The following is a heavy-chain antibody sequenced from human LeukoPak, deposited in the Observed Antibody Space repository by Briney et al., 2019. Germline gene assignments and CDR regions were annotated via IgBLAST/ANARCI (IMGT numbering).Heavy chain of an antibody. CDR3: AKVRRSYYYYMDV. J-gene: IGHJ6*03. CDR1: GFTFSDYY. Sequence: GSLRLSCAASGFTFSDYYMSWIRQPPGKGLEWIGEINHSGSTNYNPSLKSRVTISVDTSKNQFSLKLTSVTAADTAVYYCAKVRRSYYYYMDVWGKGTTVTVSS. CDR2: INHSGST. V-gene: IGHV4-34*01.